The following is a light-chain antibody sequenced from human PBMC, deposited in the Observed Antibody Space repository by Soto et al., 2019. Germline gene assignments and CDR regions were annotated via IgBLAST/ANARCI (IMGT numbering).Light chain of an antibody. Sequence: QSALTQPASVSGSPGQSITISCTGTSSDVGGYNYVSWYQQHPGKAPKLMIYEVSNRPSGVSNRFSGSKSGNTASLTISGLQAEDEAAYYCRSYTSISTYVFGTGTKLTVL. CDR2: EVS. CDR1: SSDVGGYNY. V-gene: IGLV2-14*01. J-gene: IGLJ1*01. CDR3: RSYTSISTYV.